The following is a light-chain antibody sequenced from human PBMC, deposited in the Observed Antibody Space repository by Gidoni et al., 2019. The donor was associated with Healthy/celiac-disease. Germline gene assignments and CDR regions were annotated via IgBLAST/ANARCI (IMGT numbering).Light chain of an antibody. V-gene: IGKV1-33*01. CDR3: QQYDALFT. CDR2: DAS. Sequence: DIQMTQSPSSLSASVGDRVTITCQASQAISNYLNWYQQKPRKAPKLLIDDASYLETGVPSRFSGSGSGTDFTFTISRLQPEDIATYYCQQYDALFTFGPGTKVDIK. CDR1: QAISNY. J-gene: IGKJ3*01.